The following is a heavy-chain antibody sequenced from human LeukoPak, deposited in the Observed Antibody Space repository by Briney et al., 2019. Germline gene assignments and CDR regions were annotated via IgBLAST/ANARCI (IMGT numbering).Heavy chain of an antibody. V-gene: IGHV4-38-2*01. Sequence: SETLSLTCAVSGYSISSGYYWGWIRQPPGKGLEWIGRIYTSGSTNYNPSLKSRVTISVDTSKNQFSLKLSSVTAADTAVYYCARARSDIVVVPAALAFDIWGQGTMVTVSS. J-gene: IGHJ3*02. CDR1: GYSISSGYY. CDR3: ARARSDIVVVPAALAFDI. CDR2: IYTSGST. D-gene: IGHD2-2*01.